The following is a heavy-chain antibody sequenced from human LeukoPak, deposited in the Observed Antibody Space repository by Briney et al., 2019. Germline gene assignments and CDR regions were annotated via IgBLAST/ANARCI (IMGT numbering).Heavy chain of an antibody. J-gene: IGHJ4*02. Sequence: GGSLRLSCAASGFIFSNAWLSWVRQAPGKGLEWLGRIKSKPAGGTIDYAAPIKGRFTISRDDSKKTVYLQMDSLQTEDTAVYYCTTDLREYYFGSWGQGTVVTVSS. CDR3: TTDLREYYFGS. CDR2: IKSKPAGGTI. CDR1: GFIFSNAW. V-gene: IGHV3-15*01.